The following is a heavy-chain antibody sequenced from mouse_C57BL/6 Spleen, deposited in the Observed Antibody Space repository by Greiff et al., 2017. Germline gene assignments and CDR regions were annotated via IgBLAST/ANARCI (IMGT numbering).Heavy chain of an antibody. V-gene: IGHV5-6*01. CDR3: ARQSYYYGSSYVKYFDY. D-gene: IGHD1-1*01. J-gene: IGHJ2*01. Sequence: EVMLVESGGDLVKPGGSLKLSCAASGFTFSSYGMSWVRQTPDKRLEWVATISSGGSYTYYPDSVKGRFTISRDNAKNTLYLQMSSLKSEDTAMYYCARQSYYYGSSYVKYFDYWGQGTTLTVSS. CDR1: GFTFSSYG. CDR2: ISSGGSYT.